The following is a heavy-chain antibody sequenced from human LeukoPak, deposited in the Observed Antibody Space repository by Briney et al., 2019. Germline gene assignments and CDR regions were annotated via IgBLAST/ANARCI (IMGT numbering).Heavy chain of an antibody. J-gene: IGHJ4*02. D-gene: IGHD3-9*01. V-gene: IGHV3-48*01. CDR1: GFTFSGYS. Sequence: GSLRLSCAASGFTFSGYSMSWVRQAPGKGLEWVSYISSSSSTTYYADSVQGRFTISRDNAKNSLYLQMNSLRAEDAAVYYCARDESEYDILTGYLSYWGQGTLVTVSS. CDR3: ARDESEYDILTGYLSY. CDR2: ISSSSSTT.